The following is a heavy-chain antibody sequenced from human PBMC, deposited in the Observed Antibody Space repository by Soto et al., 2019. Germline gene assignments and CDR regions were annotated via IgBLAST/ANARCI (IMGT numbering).Heavy chain of an antibody. CDR2: IWYDGSNK. Sequence: GGSLRLSCAASGFTFSSYGMHWVRQAPGKGLEWVAVIWYDGSNKYYADSVKGRFTISRDNSKNTRYLQMNSLRAEDTAVYYCARDLGGSPLLWFGELFQAYYYYYGMDVWGQGTTVTVSS. CDR1: GFTFSSYG. CDR3: ARDLGGSPLLWFGELFQAYYYYYGMDV. V-gene: IGHV3-33*01. D-gene: IGHD3-10*01. J-gene: IGHJ6*02.